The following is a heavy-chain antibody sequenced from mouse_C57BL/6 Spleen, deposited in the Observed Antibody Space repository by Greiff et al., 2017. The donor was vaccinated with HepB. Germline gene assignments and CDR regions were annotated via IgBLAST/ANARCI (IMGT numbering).Heavy chain of an antibody. Sequence: VMLVESGPGLVQPSQSLSITCTVSGFSLTSYGVHWVRQSPGKGLEWLGVIWSGGSTDYNAAFISRLSISKDNSKSQVFFKMNSLQADDTAIYYCASSTMIDYAMDYWGQGTSVTVSS. CDR3: ASSTMIDYAMDY. CDR2: IWSGGST. V-gene: IGHV2-2*01. CDR1: GFSLTSYG. J-gene: IGHJ4*01. D-gene: IGHD2-4*01.